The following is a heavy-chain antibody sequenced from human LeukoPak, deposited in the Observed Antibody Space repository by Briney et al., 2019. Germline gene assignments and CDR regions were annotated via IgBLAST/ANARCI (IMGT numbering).Heavy chain of an antibody. CDR2: IDPGDSDT. V-gene: IGHV5-51*01. D-gene: IGHD6-13*01. CDR3: AKRGTVSRYVFDS. J-gene: IGHJ4*02. Sequence: GESLKISCKASGYTFPTYWIAWVRRMPGKGMEWMGSIDPGDSDTRYSPSFQGQVTISVDQSLNPAYLQWSSVKASDTGLYYCAKRGTVSRYVFDSWGQGTLVTVSS. CDR1: GYTFPTYW.